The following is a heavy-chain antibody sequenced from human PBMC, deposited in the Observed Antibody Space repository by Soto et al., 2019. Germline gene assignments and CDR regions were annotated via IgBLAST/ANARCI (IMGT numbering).Heavy chain of an antibody. J-gene: IGHJ4*02. D-gene: IGHD4-17*01. Sequence: SVKVSCKASGYTFTGYYMHWVRQAPGQGLEWMGGIIPIFGTANYAQKFQGRVTITADESTSTAYMELSSLRSEDTAVYYCARAATVTTQIDYWGQGTLVTVSS. CDR3: ARAATVTTQIDY. CDR1: GYTFTGYY. V-gene: IGHV1-69*13. CDR2: IIPIFGTA.